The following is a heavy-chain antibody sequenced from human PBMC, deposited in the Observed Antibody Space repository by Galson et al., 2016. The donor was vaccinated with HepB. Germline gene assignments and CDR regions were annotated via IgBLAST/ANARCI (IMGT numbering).Heavy chain of an antibody. J-gene: IGHJ4*02. CDR2: IYFSGGT. Sequence: SETLSLTCTVSGGSIGSFYWTWIRQPPGKGLECLGYIYFSGGTNYNPSLKSRVTMSVDMSKNQFSLRLSSVTAADTAVYYCARVGPLPGQLTYCVGDCYSASLDFWGQGTRVTVSA. CDR3: ARVGPLPGQLTYCVGDCYSASLDF. D-gene: IGHD2-21*02. CDR1: GGSIGSFY. V-gene: IGHV4-59*01.